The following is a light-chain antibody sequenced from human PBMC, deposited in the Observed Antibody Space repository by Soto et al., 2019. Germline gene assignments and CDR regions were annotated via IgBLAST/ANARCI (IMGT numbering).Light chain of an antibody. J-gene: IGKJ5*01. CDR3: QQRSNWIT. V-gene: IGKV3-11*01. CDR1: QSVSSY. Sequence: EIVLTQSPATLSLSPGERANLSCRASQSVSSYLAWYQQKPGQAPRLLIYDAPNSATGIPARFSGSGSGTDFTLTISSLGPEDFAVYYCQQRSNWITFGQGTRLEIK. CDR2: DAP.